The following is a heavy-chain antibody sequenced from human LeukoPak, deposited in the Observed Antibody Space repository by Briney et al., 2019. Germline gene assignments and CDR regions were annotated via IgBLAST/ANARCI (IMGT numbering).Heavy chain of an antibody. CDR2: INRGGSA. J-gene: IGHJ4*02. D-gene: IGHD3-10*01. V-gene: IGHV3-53*01. CDR1: GFTVSSNY. CDR3: ARDLYYYGSGSDNFLYY. Sequence: GGSLRLSCAASGFTVSSNYMNWGRQAPGQGLEWGSVINRGGSAQYADSVKAPFTISRDNSKNTLYLQMNSQRAEDTAVYCCARDLYYYGSGSDNFLYYWGRGTLVTVSS.